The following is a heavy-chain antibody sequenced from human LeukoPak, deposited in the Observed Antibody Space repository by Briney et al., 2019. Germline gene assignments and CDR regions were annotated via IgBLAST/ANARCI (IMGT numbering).Heavy chain of an antibody. CDR1: GYSISSGYY. CDR2: IYHSGST. D-gene: IGHD1-26*01. V-gene: IGHV4-38-2*02. Sequence: SETLSLSCTVSGYSISSGYYWGWIRQPPGKGLEWIGSIYHSGSTYYNPSLKSRVTISVDTSKNQFSLKLSSVTAADTAVYYCARGKMLWELRRNYFDYWGQGTLVTVSS. J-gene: IGHJ4*02. CDR3: ARGKMLWELRRNYFDY.